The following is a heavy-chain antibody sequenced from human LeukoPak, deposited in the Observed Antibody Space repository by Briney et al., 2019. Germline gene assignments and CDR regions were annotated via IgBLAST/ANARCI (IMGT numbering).Heavy chain of an antibody. CDR2: ISSSGSTI. J-gene: IGHJ4*02. D-gene: IGHD2-2*01. V-gene: IGHV3-48*03. CDR1: GFTFSNYE. Sequence: PGGSLRLSCAASGFTFSNYEMNWVRQAPGKGLEWVSYISSSGSTIYYADSVKGRFTISRDNAKNSLYLQMNSLRAEDTALYYCAKDRYCSSTSCYLDYWGQGTLVTVSS. CDR3: AKDRYCSSTSCYLDY.